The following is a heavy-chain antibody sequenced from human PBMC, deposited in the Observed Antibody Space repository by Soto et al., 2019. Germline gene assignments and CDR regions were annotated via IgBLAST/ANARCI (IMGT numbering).Heavy chain of an antibody. CDR2: ISGTGDRP. V-gene: IGHV3-23*01. CDR1: GFTFSSFG. Sequence: PGGSLRLSCAASGFTFSSFGMSWVRQAPGKGLEWVSGISGTGDRPYYADSVKGRFTISRDNSKNTLYLQMNSLRAEDTAAYHCAKDRLSLDAFDIWGQETMVTVSS. J-gene: IGHJ3*02. CDR3: AKDRLSLDAFDI.